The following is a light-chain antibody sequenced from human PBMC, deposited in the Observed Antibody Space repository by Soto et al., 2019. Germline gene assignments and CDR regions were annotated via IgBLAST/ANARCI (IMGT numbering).Light chain of an antibody. Sequence: DIQMTQSPSTLSASVGDRVIITCRASQSISNWLAWYQQKPGKAPNLLIYKASSLKSGVPSRFSGSGSGIEFTLTISSLQPDDFATYYCQQYNDYSWTFGLGTKVDIK. CDR1: QSISNW. J-gene: IGKJ1*01. CDR3: QQYNDYSWT. V-gene: IGKV1-5*03. CDR2: KAS.